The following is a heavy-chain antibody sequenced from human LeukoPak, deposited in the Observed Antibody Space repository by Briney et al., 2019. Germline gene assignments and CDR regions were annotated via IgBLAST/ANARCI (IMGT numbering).Heavy chain of an antibody. CDR3: ARHQWWLAPRSFDS. CDR2: IYHTATT. Sequence: SETLSLTCTVSGGSISSTGDYWGWIRQSPGKGLEWIGSIYHTATTYHNPSLKSRVTISVDTSKNQFSLKLSSVTAADKAVYYCARHQWWLAPRSFDSWGQGTLVTVS. D-gene: IGHD2-8*01. J-gene: IGHJ4*02. CDR1: GGSISSTGDY. V-gene: IGHV4-39*01.